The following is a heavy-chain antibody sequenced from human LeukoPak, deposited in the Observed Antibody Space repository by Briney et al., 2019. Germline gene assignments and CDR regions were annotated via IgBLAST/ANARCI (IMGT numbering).Heavy chain of an antibody. CDR2: INHSGST. J-gene: IGHJ4*02. CDR3: ARGRSPGY. V-gene: IGHV4-34*01. CDR1: GGSFSGYY. D-gene: IGHD3-10*01. Sequence: PSETLSLTCAVYGGSFSGYYWNWIRHPPGKGLEWIGDINHSGSTNYNPSLKSRVTISGDTSKNQLSPKLTSVTAADTAVYYCARGRSPGYWGQGTLVTVSS.